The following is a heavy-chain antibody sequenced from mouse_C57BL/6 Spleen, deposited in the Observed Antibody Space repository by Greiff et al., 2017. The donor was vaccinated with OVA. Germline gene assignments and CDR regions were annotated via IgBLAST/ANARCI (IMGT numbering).Heavy chain of an antibody. Sequence: VMLVESGPELVKPGASVKISCKASGYAFSSSWMNWVKQRPGKGLEWIGRIYPGDGDTNYNGKFKGKATLTADKSSSTAYMQLSSLTSEDSAVYFCASYDYGYAMDYWGQGTSVTVSS. CDR2: IYPGDGDT. CDR3: ASYDYGYAMDY. J-gene: IGHJ4*01. CDR1: GYAFSSSW. D-gene: IGHD2-4*01. V-gene: IGHV1-82*01.